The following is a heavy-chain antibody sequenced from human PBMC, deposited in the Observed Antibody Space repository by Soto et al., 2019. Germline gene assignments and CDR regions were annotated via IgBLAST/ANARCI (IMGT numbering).Heavy chain of an antibody. CDR2: IYYSGST. CDR1: GGSISSYY. CDR3: EREWGDYVCDY. Sequence: LETLSLTWTVSGGSISSYYWRWIRQPRGKGREWIGYIYYSGSTNYNPSLKSRVTISVDTSKNQSSLKLSSVTAADTAVYYWEREWGDYVCDYWGQGTLVTVPQ. J-gene: IGHJ4*02. D-gene: IGHD3-16*01. V-gene: IGHV4-59*12.